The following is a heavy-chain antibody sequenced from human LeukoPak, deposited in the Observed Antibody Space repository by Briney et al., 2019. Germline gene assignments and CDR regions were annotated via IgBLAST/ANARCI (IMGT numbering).Heavy chain of an antibody. CDR3: AKPLGLTVITHFGAFDI. D-gene: IGHD4-23*01. V-gene: IGHV3-33*06. CDR1: GFTFSSYG. Sequence: GGSLRLSCAASGFTFSSYGMHWVRRAPGKGLEWVAVIWYDGSNKYYADSVKGRFTISRDNSKNTLYLQMNSLRAEDTAVYYCAKPLGLTVITHFGAFDIWGQGTMVTVSS. J-gene: IGHJ3*02. CDR2: IWYDGSNK.